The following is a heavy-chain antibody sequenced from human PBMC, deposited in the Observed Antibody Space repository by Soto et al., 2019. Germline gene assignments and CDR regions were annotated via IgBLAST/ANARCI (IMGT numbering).Heavy chain of an antibody. CDR1: GGSISSSSYY. Sequence: QLQLQESGPGLVKPSETLSLTCTVSGGSISSSSYYWGWIRQPPGKGLEWIGRIYYSGSTYYNPSLKSRVTISVDTSKNQFSLKLSSVTAADTAVYYCASPSGSYLYYFDYWGQGTLVTVSS. CDR2: IYYSGST. J-gene: IGHJ4*02. V-gene: IGHV4-39*01. CDR3: ASPSGSYLYYFDY. D-gene: IGHD1-26*01.